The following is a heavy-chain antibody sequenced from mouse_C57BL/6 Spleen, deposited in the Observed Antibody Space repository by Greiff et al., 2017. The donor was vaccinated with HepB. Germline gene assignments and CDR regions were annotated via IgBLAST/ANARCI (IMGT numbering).Heavy chain of an antibody. CDR2: ISYDGSN. V-gene: IGHV3-6*01. J-gene: IGHJ2*01. D-gene: IGHD2-5*01. CDR3: ARGPYSSFDY. Sequence: EVKLMESGPGLVKPSQSLSLTCSVTGYSITSGYYWNWIRQFPGNKLEWMGYISYDGSNNYNPSLKNRISITRDTSKNQFFLKLNSVTTEDTATYYCARGPYSSFDYWGQGTTLTVSS. CDR1: GYSITSGYY.